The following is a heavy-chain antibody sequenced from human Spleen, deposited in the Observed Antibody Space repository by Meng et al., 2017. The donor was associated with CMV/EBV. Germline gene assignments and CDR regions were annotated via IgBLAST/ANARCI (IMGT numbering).Heavy chain of an antibody. V-gene: IGHV1-24*01. CDR1: GKILSKSS. CDR2: FDPEKGES. D-gene: IGHD2-2*01. J-gene: IGHJ4*02. Sequence: ASVKVSCKVSGKILSKSSIHWVRQAPGKGLEWMGGFDPEKGESIYPQKFQGRVTMTEDTSTDTAYMELSSLRSEETAVYYCAMASRLVVIATQGGFDYWGQGTLVTVSS. CDR3: AMASRLVVIATQGGFDY.